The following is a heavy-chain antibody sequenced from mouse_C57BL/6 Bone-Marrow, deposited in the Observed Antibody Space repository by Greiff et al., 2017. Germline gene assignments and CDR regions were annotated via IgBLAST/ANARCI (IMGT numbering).Heavy chain of an antibody. CDR2: ISYSGST. CDR1: GYSITSGYD. CDR3: ARGGYGSSYEGYFDV. V-gene: IGHV3-1*01. Sequence: EVKLLESGPGMVKPSQSLSLTCTVTGYSITSGYDWHWIRHFPGNKLEWMGYISYSGSTNYNPSLNSRISITHDTSKNHFFLKLNSVTTEDTATYYCARGGYGSSYEGYFDVWGTGTTVTVSS. J-gene: IGHJ1*03. D-gene: IGHD1-1*01.